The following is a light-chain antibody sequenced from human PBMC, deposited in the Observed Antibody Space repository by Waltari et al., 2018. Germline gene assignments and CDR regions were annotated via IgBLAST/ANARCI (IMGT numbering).Light chain of an antibody. J-gene: IGKJ1*01. CDR2: RAS. CDR1: QSVGTW. Sequence: DIQMTQSPSTLSASVGDRVTITSRASQSVGTWLAWFQQIPGRAPKVLIYRASNSESGVPSRFSGSGSGTDFTLTISSLQPDDFATYYCQQYNSNPWTFGQGTKVEIK. V-gene: IGKV1-5*03. CDR3: QQYNSNPWT.